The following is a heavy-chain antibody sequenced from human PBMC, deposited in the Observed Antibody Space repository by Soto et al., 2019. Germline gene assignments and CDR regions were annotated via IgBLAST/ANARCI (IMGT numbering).Heavy chain of an antibody. CDR2: MSYDDSYK. J-gene: IGHJ4*02. CDR3: AREDPHENGDYEFIDY. Sequence: QVQLVESGGGVVQPGRSRRLSCAASGFTFSTYDMHWVRQAPGKGLEWVAGMSYDDSYKYYAASVQGRFTISRDNSKNTLYLLMNSLRGEDTAVYYCAREDPHENGDYEFIDYRGQGTLVTVSS. V-gene: IGHV3-30*03. D-gene: IGHD4-17*01. CDR1: GFTFSTYD.